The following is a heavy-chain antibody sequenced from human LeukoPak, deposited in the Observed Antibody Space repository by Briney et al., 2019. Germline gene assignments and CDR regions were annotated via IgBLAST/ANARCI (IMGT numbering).Heavy chain of an antibody. V-gene: IGHV4-59*01. J-gene: IGHJ3*02. D-gene: IGHD6-19*01. CDR2: IYYSGST. Sequence: SETLSLTCTVSGGYISSYCWSWIRQPPGKGLEWIGYIYYSGSTNYNPSLKSRVTISVDTSKNQFSLKLSSVTAADTAVYYCARVGAVAGTDAFDIWGQGTMVTVSS. CDR3: ARVGAVAGTDAFDI. CDR1: GGYISSYC.